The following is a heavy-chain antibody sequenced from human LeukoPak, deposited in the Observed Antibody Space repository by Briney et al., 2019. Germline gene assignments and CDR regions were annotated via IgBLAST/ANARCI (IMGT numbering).Heavy chain of an antibody. CDR1: GGSFSGYY. CDR2: INHSGST. CDR3: ARGGLGGSGSYLGGVDY. Sequence: SETLSLTCAVYGGSFSGYYWSWIRQPPGKGLEWIGEINHSGSTNYNPSLKSRVTISVDKSKNQFSLKLSSVTAADTAVYYCARGGLGGSGSYLGGVDYWGQGTLVTVSS. J-gene: IGHJ4*02. D-gene: IGHD3-10*01. V-gene: IGHV4-34*01.